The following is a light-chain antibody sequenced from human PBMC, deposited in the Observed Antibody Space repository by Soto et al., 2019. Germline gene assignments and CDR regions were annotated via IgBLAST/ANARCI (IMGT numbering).Light chain of an antibody. Sequence: EIVLTQSPGTLSLSPGERVTLSCRASQSVSSAYLAWYQQKRGQAPRLLIYGASNRATGIPARFSGSGSGTDFTLTISGLEPADLGVYYCQQRHNWPITFGQGTRLEIK. CDR2: GAS. CDR3: QQRHNWPIT. V-gene: IGKV3-11*01. CDR1: QSVSSAY. J-gene: IGKJ5*01.